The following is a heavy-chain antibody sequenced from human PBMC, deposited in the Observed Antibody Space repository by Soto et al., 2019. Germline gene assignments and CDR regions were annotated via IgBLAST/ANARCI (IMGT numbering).Heavy chain of an antibody. J-gene: IGHJ4*02. CDR3: ARYEKNGSGWRHFDY. V-gene: IGHV1-3*01. CDR1: GYTFTSYA. Sequence: ASVKVSCKASGYTFTSYAMHWVRQAPGQRLEWMGWINAGNGNTKYSQKFQGRVTITRDTSASTAYMELSSLRSEDTAVYYCARYEKNGSGWRHFDYWGQGTLVTVSS. CDR2: INAGNGNT. D-gene: IGHD6-19*01.